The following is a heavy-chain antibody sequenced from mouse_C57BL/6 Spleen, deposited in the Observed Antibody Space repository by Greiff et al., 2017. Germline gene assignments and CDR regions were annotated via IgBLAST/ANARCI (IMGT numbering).Heavy chain of an antibody. CDR2: IYPGSGST. CDR3: ARVFYDYAHFAY. J-gene: IGHJ3*01. D-gene: IGHD2-4*01. Sequence: QVQLQQPGAELVKPGASVKMSCKASGYTFTSYWITWVKQRPGQGLEWIGDIYPGSGSTNYNEKFKSKATLTVDTSSSTAYMQLSSLTSEDSAVYYCARVFYDYAHFAYWSQGTLVTVSA. V-gene: IGHV1-55*01. CDR1: GYTFTSYW.